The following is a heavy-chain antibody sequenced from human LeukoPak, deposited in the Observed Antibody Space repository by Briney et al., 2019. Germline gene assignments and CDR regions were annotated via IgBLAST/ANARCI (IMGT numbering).Heavy chain of an antibody. J-gene: IGHJ5*02. D-gene: IGHD3-10*01. CDR3: ARSRLRFGELSRNWFDP. CDR1: GYSISSGYY. Sequence: PSETLSLTCTVSGYSISSGYYWGWIRQPPGKGLEWIGSIYHSGSTYYNPSLKSRVTISVDTSKNQFSLKLSSVTAADTAVYYCARSRLRFGELSRNWFDPWGQGTLVTVSS. V-gene: IGHV4-38-2*02. CDR2: IYHSGST.